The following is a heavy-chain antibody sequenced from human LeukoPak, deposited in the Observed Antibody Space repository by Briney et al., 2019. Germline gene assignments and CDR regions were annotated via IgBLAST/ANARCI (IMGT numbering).Heavy chain of an antibody. CDR2: IDNVGGT. CDR1: GFTFSHSY. CDR3: ARDLNYNLDF. J-gene: IGHJ4*02. D-gene: IGHD5-24*01. V-gene: IGHV3-74*01. Sequence: GGSLRLSCAASGFTFSHSYMHWVRQAPGKGLVWVSRIDNVGGTSYADSVKGRFTITRDNAKNTLYLQMNSLRAEDTALYYCARDLNYNLDFWGQGTLVTVSS.